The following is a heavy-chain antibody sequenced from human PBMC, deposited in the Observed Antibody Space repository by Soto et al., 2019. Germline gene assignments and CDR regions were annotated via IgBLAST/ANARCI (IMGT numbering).Heavy chain of an antibody. V-gene: IGHV3-30-3*01. CDR3: ARAERGSGSYYNHRYYYYYGMDV. Sequence: GGSLRLSCAASGFTFSSYAMHWVRQAPGKGLEWVAVISYDGSNKYYADSVKGRFTISRDNSKNTLYLQMNSLRAEDTAVYYCARAERGSGSYYNHRYYYYYGMDVWGQGTTVTVSS. D-gene: IGHD3-10*01. CDR1: GFTFSSYA. CDR2: ISYDGSNK. J-gene: IGHJ6*02.